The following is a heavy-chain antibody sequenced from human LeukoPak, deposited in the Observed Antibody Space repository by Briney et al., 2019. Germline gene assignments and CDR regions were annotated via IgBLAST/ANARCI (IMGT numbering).Heavy chain of an antibody. D-gene: IGHD1-26*01. Sequence: SETLSLTCTVSGGSISSSSYYWGWIRQPPGKGLEWIGSIYYSGSTNYNPSLKSRVTISVDTSKNQFSLKLSSVTAADTAVYYCARGGVGATTTLFYYYYMDVWGKGTTVTISS. CDR2: IYYSGST. CDR3: ARGGVGATTTLFYYYYMDV. J-gene: IGHJ6*03. V-gene: IGHV4-39*07. CDR1: GGSISSSSYY.